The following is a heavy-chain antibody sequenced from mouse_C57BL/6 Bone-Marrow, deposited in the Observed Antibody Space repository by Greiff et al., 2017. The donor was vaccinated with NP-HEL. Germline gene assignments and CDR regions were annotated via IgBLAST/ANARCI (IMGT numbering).Heavy chain of an antibody. J-gene: IGHJ4*01. D-gene: IGHD2-2*01. CDR1: GYSITSGYY. CDR3: AREGGRLLWLRRNYYAMDY. V-gene: IGHV3-6*01. CDR2: ISYDGSN. Sequence: EVKLMESGPGLVKPSQSLSLTCSVTGYSITSGYYWNWIRQFPGNKLEWMGYISYDGSNNYNPSLKNRISITRDTSKNQFFLKLNSVTTEDTATYYCAREGGRLLWLRRNYYAMDYWGQGTSVTVSS.